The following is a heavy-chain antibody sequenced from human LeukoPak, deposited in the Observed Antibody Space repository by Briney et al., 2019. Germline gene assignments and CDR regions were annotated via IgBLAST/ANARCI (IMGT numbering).Heavy chain of an antibody. D-gene: IGHD2-2*02. J-gene: IGHJ5*02. CDR1: GGSISSSSYY. Sequence: SETLSLTCTVSGGSISSSSYYWGWIRQPPGKGLEWIGSIYYSGSTYYNPSLKSRVTISVDTSKNQFSLKLSSVTAADTAVYYCARRGGSSYYTWFDPWGQGTLVTVSS. V-gene: IGHV4-39*01. CDR3: ARRGGSSYYTWFDP. CDR2: IYYSGST.